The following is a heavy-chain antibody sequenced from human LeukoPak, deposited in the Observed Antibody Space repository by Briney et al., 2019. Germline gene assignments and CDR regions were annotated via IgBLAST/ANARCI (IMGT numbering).Heavy chain of an antibody. Sequence: ASGEVSCKASGYTVTGYYMHWVRQVPGQALEWMGCINPNSGGTNYAQKFQGRVTMTRDTSITTAYMELSRLRSDDTAVYYCARGFSSWYLSPYYLEYCGQGTPVTVSS. V-gene: IGHV1-2*02. D-gene: IGHD6-13*01. CDR2: INPNSGGT. CDR1: GYTVTGYY. J-gene: IGHJ4*02. CDR3: ARGFSSWYLSPYYLEY.